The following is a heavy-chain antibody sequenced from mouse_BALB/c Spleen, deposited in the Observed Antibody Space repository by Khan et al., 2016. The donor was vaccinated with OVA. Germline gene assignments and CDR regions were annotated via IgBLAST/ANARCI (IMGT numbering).Heavy chain of an antibody. J-gene: IGHJ4*01. D-gene: IGHD2-14*01. Sequence: EVQLQQSGAELVRSGASVKLSCTASGFNIKDYYMHWVKQRPEQGLEWIGWIDPENGDTEYAPKFQGKATMTADTSSNTAYLQLSSLTSEDTAVYYCNLYRYEYYAMDYWGQGTSVTVSS. CDR2: IDPENGDT. CDR1: GFNIKDYY. V-gene: IGHV14-4*02. CDR3: NLYRYEYYAMDY.